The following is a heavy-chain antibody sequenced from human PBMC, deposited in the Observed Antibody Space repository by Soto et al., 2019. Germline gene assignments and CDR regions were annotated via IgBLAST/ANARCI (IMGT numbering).Heavy chain of an antibody. CDR3: ARDGRYSGSYGGYYFDY. D-gene: IGHD1-26*01. J-gene: IGHJ4*02. CDR2: ISAYNGNT. V-gene: IGHV1-18*01. Sequence: ASVKVSCKASGYTFTSYGISWVRQAPGQGLEWMGWISAYNGNTNYAQKIQGRVTMTTDTSTSTAYMELRSLRSDDTAVYYCARDGRYSGSYGGYYFDYWGQGILVTVSS. CDR1: GYTFTSYG.